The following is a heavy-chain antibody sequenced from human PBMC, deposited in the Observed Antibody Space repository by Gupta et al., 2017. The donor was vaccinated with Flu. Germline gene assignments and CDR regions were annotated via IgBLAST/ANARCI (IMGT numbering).Heavy chain of an antibody. V-gene: IGHV3-21*01. D-gene: IGHD1-7*01. CDR1: GFTFSSFD. CDR3: ARRGNYLGDAFDV. Sequence: VQLVESGGGLVKPGGSLRLSCAASGFTFSSFDINWVRQAPGKGLQWISSISSSGGQKYYTDSVKGRFTISRDNADNSVHLQMSSLRAEDTAIYYCARRGNYLGDAFDVWGRGTMVTVSS. CDR2: ISSSGGQK. J-gene: IGHJ3*01.